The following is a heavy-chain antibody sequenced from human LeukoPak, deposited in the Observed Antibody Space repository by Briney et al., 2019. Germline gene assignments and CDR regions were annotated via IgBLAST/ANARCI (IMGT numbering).Heavy chain of an antibody. D-gene: IGHD6-19*01. CDR3: ASTEQWLVSGLYYYYYMDV. CDR1: GGTFSSYA. J-gene: IGHJ6*03. V-gene: IGHV1-69*05. CDR2: IIPIFGTA. Sequence: SVKVSCKASGGTFSSYAISWVRQAPGQGLEWMGRIIPIFGTANYAQKFQGRVTITTDESTSTAYMELSSLRSEDTAVYYCASTEQWLVSGLYYYYYMDVWGKGTTVSVSS.